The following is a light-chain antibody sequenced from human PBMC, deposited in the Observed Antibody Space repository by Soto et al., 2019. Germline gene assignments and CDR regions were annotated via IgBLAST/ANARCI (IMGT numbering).Light chain of an antibody. V-gene: IGLV1-40*01. Sequence: QSVLTQPPSVSGAPGQRVTISCTGSSSNIGAGYDVHWYQQAPGTAPKLLIYGNINRPSGVPDRFSGSKSGTSASLAITGLQADDEADYYCQSYDSSLTVVFGGGTKLTVL. CDR3: QSYDSSLTVV. J-gene: IGLJ2*01. CDR2: GNI. CDR1: SSNIGAGYD.